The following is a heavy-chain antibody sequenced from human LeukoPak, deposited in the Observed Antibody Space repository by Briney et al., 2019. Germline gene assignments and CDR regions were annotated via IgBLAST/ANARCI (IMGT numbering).Heavy chain of an antibody. Sequence: ASVKVSCKASGYTFTSYYMHWVRQAPGQGLEWMGIINPSGGSTSYAQKFQGRVTMTRDMSTSTDYMELSNLRSEDTAVYYCARGAAGTTAFDIWGQGTMVTVSS. J-gene: IGHJ3*02. V-gene: IGHV1-46*01. CDR3: ARGAAGTTAFDI. CDR1: GYTFTSYY. CDR2: INPSGGST. D-gene: IGHD6-13*01.